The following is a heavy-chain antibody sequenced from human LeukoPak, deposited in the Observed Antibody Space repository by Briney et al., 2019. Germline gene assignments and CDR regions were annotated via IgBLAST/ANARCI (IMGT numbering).Heavy chain of an antibody. J-gene: IGHJ4*02. V-gene: IGHV4-38-2*01. Sequence: SETLSLTCAVSGYSISSGYYWGLIRQPPGKGLEWIGSIYHSGSTYYKPSLKSRVTISVDTSKNQFSLKLSSVTAADTAVYYCARGIPPRGGHFDYWGQGTLVTVSS. CDR3: ARGIPPRGGHFDY. CDR2: IYHSGST. CDR1: GYSISSGYY. D-gene: IGHD3-16*01.